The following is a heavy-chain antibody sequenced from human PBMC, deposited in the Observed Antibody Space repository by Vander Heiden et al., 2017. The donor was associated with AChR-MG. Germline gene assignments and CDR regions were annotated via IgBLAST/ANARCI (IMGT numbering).Heavy chain of an antibody. CDR3: ARDWGAGYYGSGRR. D-gene: IGHD3-10*01. V-gene: IGHV4-61*01. CDR1: GDFIVSGSYY. J-gene: IGHJ4*02. CDR2: IYYSGNT. Sequence: QVQLQESGPGLVRPSETLSLTCTVSGDFIVSGSYYWSWIRQPPGKGLEWIGYIYYSGNTNYNPSLKSRVTISVDTSKNQFSLNLSSVTAADTAVYYCARDWGAGYYGSGRRWGQGTLVTVSS.